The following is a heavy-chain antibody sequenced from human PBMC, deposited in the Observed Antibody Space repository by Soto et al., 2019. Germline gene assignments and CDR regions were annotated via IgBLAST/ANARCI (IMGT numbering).Heavy chain of an antibody. CDR1: GYTFTSYD. V-gene: IGHV1-8*01. CDR2: MNPNSGNT. Sequence: ASVKVSCKASGYTFTSYDINWVRQATGQGLEWMGWMNPNSGNTGYAQKFQGRVTMTRNTSISTAYMELSSLRSEDTAVYYCARGGSPVMITFGGVIVDAFDIWGQGTMVTISS. J-gene: IGHJ3*02. CDR3: ARGGSPVMITFGGVIVDAFDI. D-gene: IGHD3-16*02.